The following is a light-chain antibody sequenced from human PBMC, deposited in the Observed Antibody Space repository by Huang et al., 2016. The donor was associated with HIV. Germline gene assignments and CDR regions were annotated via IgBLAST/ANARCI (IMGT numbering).Light chain of an antibody. CDR3: QQYGTSLTWT. V-gene: IGKV3-20*01. Sequence: EIVLTQSPGTLSLSPGERATLSCRASQSVSSSYLAWYQQTPGQAPRLLIYGTSSRAIGIPDRFSGSGSGTDFTLTISRLEPEDFAVYYCQQYGTSLTWTFGQGTKVEIK. CDR1: QSVSSSY. J-gene: IGKJ1*01. CDR2: GTS.